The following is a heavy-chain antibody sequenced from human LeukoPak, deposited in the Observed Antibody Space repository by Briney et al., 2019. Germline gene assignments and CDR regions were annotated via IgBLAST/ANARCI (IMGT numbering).Heavy chain of an antibody. V-gene: IGHV3-48*04. Sequence: GGSLRLSCVGSGLSFSDYRMNWVRQAPGRGLEWLSFISGSGNTIRYADFVRGRLTISRDNAKNSLYLQMNGLRAEDTAVYYCARGRSGYATASCDYWGQGTLVTVSS. D-gene: IGHD5-12*01. CDR3: ARGRSGYATASCDY. J-gene: IGHJ4*02. CDR1: GLSFSDYR. CDR2: ISGSGNTI.